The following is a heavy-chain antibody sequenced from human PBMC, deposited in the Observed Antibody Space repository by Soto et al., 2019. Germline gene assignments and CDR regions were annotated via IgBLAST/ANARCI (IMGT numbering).Heavy chain of an antibody. CDR3: TTGGYCSGGSCYYYYYYGMDV. CDR2: IKSKTDGGTT. CDR1: GFTFSNAW. D-gene: IGHD2-15*01. J-gene: IGHJ6*02. V-gene: IGHV3-15*07. Sequence: GGSLRLSCAASGFTFSNAWMNWVRQAPGKGLEWVGRIKSKTDGGTTDYAAPVKGRFTISRDDSKNTLYLQMNSLKTEDTAVYYCTTGGYCSGGSCYYYYYYGMDVWGQGTTVTVSS.